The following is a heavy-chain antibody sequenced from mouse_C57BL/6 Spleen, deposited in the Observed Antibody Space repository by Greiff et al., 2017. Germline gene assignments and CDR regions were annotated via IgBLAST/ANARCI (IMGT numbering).Heavy chain of an antibody. CDR1: GFTFSSYA. J-gene: IGHJ2*01. CDR3: ARGELFDY. Sequence: EVKLMESGGGLVKPGGSLKLSCAASGFTFSSYAMSWVRQTPEKRLEWVATISDGGSYTYYPDNVKGRFTISRDNAKNNLYLQMSHLKSEDTAMYYCARGELFDYWGQGTTLTVSS. V-gene: IGHV5-4*03. CDR2: ISDGGSYT.